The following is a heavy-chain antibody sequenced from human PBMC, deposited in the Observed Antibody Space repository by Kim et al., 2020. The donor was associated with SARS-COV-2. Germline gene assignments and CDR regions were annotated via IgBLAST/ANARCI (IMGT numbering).Heavy chain of an antibody. D-gene: IGHD3-10*01. Sequence: SVKVSCKASGGTFSSYAISWVRQAPGQGLEWMGGIIPIFGTANYAQKFQGRVTITADESTSTAYMELSSLRSEDTAVYYCARGREGGSYFDYWGQGTLVTVSS. J-gene: IGHJ4*02. V-gene: IGHV1-69*13. CDR3: ARGREGGSYFDY. CDR2: IIPIFGTA. CDR1: GGTFSSYA.